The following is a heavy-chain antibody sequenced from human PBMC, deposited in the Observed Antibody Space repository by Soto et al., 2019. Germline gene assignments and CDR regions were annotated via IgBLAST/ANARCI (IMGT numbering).Heavy chain of an antibody. CDR3: AKPLMTTDSFDP. D-gene: IGHD4-4*01. CDR2: ISSSGGTT. J-gene: IGHJ5*02. Sequence: PGGSLRLSCAASGFSFSSSAMSWVRRAPGKGLEWVSAISSSGGTTYYADSVKGRFTISRDNSKNTLYLQVNGLRAEDTAVYYCAKPLMTTDSFDPWGQGTLVTVSS. CDR1: GFSFSSSA. V-gene: IGHV3-23*01.